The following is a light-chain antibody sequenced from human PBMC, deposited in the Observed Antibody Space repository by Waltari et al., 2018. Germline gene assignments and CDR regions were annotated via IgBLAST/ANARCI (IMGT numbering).Light chain of an antibody. V-gene: IGLV4-69*01. Sequence: QLVLTQSPSASASLGASVKLTCTLSSGHSSNIVAWLQQQPEKGPRFLMKVNSDGSHSKGDEIPARVSGSSSGAERYLTISSVQSEDEADYYCQTGGHGTWVFGGGTKLTVL. CDR1: SGHSSNI. J-gene: IGLJ3*02. CDR2: VNSDGSH. CDR3: QTGGHGTWV.